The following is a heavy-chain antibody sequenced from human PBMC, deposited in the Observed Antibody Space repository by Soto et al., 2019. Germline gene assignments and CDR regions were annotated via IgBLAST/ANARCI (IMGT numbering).Heavy chain of an antibody. Sequence: ASVKVSCKASGYTFTTYGFNWVRQAPGQGLEWMGWISPSNGDTNYAQKFRGRVTLTTDTSTSTAYMELRSLTSDDTAIYYCARTPRAQMIVLEAATRFDYWGQGTLVTVSS. D-gene: IGHD2-15*01. V-gene: IGHV1-18*04. J-gene: IGHJ4*02. CDR1: GYTFTTYG. CDR3: ARTPRAQMIVLEAATRFDY. CDR2: ISPSNGDT.